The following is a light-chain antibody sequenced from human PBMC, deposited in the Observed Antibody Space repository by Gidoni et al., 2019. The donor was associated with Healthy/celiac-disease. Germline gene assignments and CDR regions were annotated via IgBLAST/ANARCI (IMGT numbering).Light chain of an antibody. V-gene: IGLV1-44*01. J-gene: IGLJ1*01. CDR2: SNN. Sequence: QSVLTPPPSASGTPGQRVTISCSGSSSNIGSNTVNWYQPLPGTAPKLLIYSNNQRPSGVPDRFSGSKSGTSASLAISGLQSEDEADYYCAAWDDSLNGYVFGTGTKVTVL. CDR3: AAWDDSLNGYV. CDR1: SSNIGSNT.